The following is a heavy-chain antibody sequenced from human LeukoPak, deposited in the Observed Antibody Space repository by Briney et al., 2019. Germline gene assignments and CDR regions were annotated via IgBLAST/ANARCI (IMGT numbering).Heavy chain of an antibody. V-gene: IGHV3-30*04. J-gene: IGHJ1*01. CDR2: ISYDGSNK. CDR1: GFTFSSYA. D-gene: IGHD6-13*01. CDR3: ARPGSRTIAAAGTGYFQH. Sequence: PGGSLRLSCAASGFTFSSYAMHWVRQAPGKGLEWVAVISYDGSNKYYADSVKGRFTISRDNAKNSLYLQMNSLRAEDTAVYYCARPGSRTIAAAGTGYFQHWGQGTLVTVSS.